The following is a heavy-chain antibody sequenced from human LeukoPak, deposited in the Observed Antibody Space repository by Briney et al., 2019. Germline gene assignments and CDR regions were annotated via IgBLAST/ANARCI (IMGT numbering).Heavy chain of an antibody. V-gene: IGHV5-51*01. Sequence: GESLKISCKGSGYSFTSYWIGWVRQMPGKGLEWMGFIYPGDSDTRYSPSFQGQVTISADKSISTAYLQWSSLKASDTAMYYCARVRGGYSGYGFFDYWGQGTLVTVSS. J-gene: IGHJ4*02. CDR2: IYPGDSDT. CDR3: ARVRGGYSGYGFFDY. CDR1: GYSFTSYW. D-gene: IGHD5-12*01.